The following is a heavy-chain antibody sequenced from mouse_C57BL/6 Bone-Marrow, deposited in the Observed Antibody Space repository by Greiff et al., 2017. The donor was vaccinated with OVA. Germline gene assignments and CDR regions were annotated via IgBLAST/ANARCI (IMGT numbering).Heavy chain of an antibody. V-gene: IGHV1-64*01. D-gene: IGHD5-1*01. J-gene: IGHJ2*01. CDR3: ARGGYLYYFDY. CDR2: IHTNSGST. CDR1: GYTFTSYW. Sequence: QVQLQQPGAELVKPGASVKLSCKASGYTFTSYWMHWVKQRPGQGLEWIGMIHTNSGSTNYNEKFKSKATLTVAKSSSTAYMQLSSLTSEDSAVYYCARGGYLYYFDYWGQGTTLTVSS.